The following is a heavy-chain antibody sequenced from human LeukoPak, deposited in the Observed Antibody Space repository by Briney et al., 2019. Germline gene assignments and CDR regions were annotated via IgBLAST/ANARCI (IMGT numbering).Heavy chain of an antibody. Sequence: AGGSLRLSCTASGFTFGDHAMSWVRQAPGKGLEWLGFIRSKAYGGTTEYAASAKGRFTISRDDSKSIAYLQMNSLTTEDTAVYYCTSGSATGTGSGYWGQGTLVTVSS. CDR3: TSGSATGTGSGY. CDR2: IRSKAYGGTT. J-gene: IGHJ4*02. CDR1: GFTFGDHA. D-gene: IGHD6-13*01. V-gene: IGHV3-49*04.